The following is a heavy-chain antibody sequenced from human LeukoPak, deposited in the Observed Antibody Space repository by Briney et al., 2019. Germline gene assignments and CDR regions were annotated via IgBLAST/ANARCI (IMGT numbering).Heavy chain of an antibody. D-gene: IGHD1-26*01. J-gene: IGHJ4*02. CDR1: GFTFSSYW. CDR2: MKQDGSEI. Sequence: PGGSLRLSCEASGFTFSSYWMSWVRQAPGKGLEWVASMKQDGSEIYYVGSVRGRFTISRDNAKNSLYLQMNSLRAEGTAVYYCARRGSYSLFDYWGPGTLVTVSS. V-gene: IGHV3-7*01. CDR3: ARRGSYSLFDY.